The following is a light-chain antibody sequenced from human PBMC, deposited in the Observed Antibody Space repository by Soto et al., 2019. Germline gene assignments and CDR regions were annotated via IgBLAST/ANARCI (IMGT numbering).Light chain of an antibody. V-gene: IGKV1-8*01. Sequence: AIRMTQSPSSLSASTGDRVTITCRASQGVSNYLAWYQQKPERAPKLLIYAASTFQSGVPSRFSGSGSGTDFTLTISCLQSEDFAIYYCQQYYTSPWTFGQGTKVEIK. CDR1: QGVSNY. CDR3: QQYYTSPWT. J-gene: IGKJ1*01. CDR2: AAS.